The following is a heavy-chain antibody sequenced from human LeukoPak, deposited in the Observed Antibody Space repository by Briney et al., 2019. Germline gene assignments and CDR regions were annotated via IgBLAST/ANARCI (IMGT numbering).Heavy chain of an antibody. J-gene: IGHJ4*02. D-gene: IGHD6-6*01. CDR3: AKTASSSGE. Sequence: GGSLRLSCAASGFTFSTTGMSWVRQAPGKGLEWVSGISSSADKTYYTDSVKGRFSVFRDNSRNTLYLQMKNLRVGDTALHYYAKTASSSGEWGQGTLVTVSS. CDR2: ISSSADKT. CDR1: GFTFSTTG. V-gene: IGHV3-23*01.